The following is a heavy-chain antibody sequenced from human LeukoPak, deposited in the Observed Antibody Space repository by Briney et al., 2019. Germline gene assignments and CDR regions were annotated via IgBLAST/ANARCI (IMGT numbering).Heavy chain of an antibody. CDR1: GYTFTSYY. Sequence: ASVKVSFKASGYTFTSYYMDWVRQAPGQGLEGVGKMNPSGGSTSYAQKFQGRVNITRDMSTSTVYMEVNSLRSEDRAVYYCAKEYSSSWEEFDPWGQGTLVTVCS. V-gene: IGHV1-46*01. J-gene: IGHJ5*02. CDR3: AKEYSSSWEEFDP. D-gene: IGHD6-13*01. CDR2: MNPSGGST.